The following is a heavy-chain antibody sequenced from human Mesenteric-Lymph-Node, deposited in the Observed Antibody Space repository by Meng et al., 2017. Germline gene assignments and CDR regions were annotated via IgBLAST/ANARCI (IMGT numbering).Heavy chain of an antibody. Sequence: QAQLQETRPGLVKPSQTPCVNSTVSGGSISSGDYYWSWIRQPPGKGLELIGYIYYSGSTYYNPSLKSRVTISVDTSKHQFSLKLSSVTAADTAVYYCAIGPTTYFDYWGQGTLVTVSS. CDR1: GGSISSGDYY. J-gene: IGHJ4*02. D-gene: IGHD4-17*01. CDR2: IYYSGST. V-gene: IGHV4-30-4*01. CDR3: AIGPTTYFDY.